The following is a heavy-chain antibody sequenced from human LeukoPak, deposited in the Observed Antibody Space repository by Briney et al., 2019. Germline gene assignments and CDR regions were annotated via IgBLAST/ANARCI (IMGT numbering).Heavy chain of an antibody. J-gene: IGHJ3*02. CDR1: GFTVNSNY. D-gene: IGHD3-22*01. CDR3: ARDVYESYAFDI. V-gene: IGHV3-66*02. Sequence: PGGSLRLSCVASGFTVNSNYMNWVRQAPGKGLEWVSVIYSGGSTYYADSVKGRFTISRDNSKNTLYLQMNSLRVEDTAVYYCARDVYESYAFDIWGQGTMVTVSS. CDR2: IYSGGST.